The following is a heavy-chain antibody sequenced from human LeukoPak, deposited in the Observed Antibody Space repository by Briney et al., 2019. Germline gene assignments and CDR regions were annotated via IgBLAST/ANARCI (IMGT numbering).Heavy chain of an antibody. CDR1: GGSISSSNW. J-gene: IGHJ6*03. Sequence: SETLSLTCAVSGGSISSSNWWSWVRQPPGKGLEWIGEIYHSGSTNYNPSLKSRVTISVDRSKNQFSLKLSSVTAADTAVYYCARGYGDYRYYYYYMDVWGKGTTVTISS. CDR3: ARGYGDYRYYYYYMDV. D-gene: IGHD4-17*01. V-gene: IGHV4-4*02. CDR2: IYHSGST.